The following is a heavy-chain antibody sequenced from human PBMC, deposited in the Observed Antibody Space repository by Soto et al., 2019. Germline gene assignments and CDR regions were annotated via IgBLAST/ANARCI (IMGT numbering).Heavy chain of an antibody. CDR2: TYYRSKWYN. D-gene: IGHD5-12*01. V-gene: IGHV6-1*01. J-gene: IGHJ5*02. Sequence: SPTISLTYALFGSNVSSNLPAWNSIRPSPSRGLEWLGRTYYRSKWYNDYAVSVKSRITINPDTSKNQFSLQLNSVTPEDTAVYFCLRGSGDDRDLHSFPTRRSSDP. CDR3: LRGSGDDRDLHSFPTRRSSDP. CDR1: GSNVSSNLPA.